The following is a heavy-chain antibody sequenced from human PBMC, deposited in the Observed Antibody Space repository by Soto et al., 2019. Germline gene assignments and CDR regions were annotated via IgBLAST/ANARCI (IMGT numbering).Heavy chain of an antibody. J-gene: IGHJ4*02. V-gene: IGHV4-34*01. Sequence: QVQLQQWGAGLLKPSETLSLTCAVYGGSFSGYYWSWIRQPPGKGLEWIGEINHSGSTNYNPSLKSRVTISLDTSKNQFSLKLSSVTAADTAVYYCARGRAAAGENFDYWGQGTLVTVSS. D-gene: IGHD6-13*01. CDR2: INHSGST. CDR1: GGSFSGYY. CDR3: ARGRAAAGENFDY.